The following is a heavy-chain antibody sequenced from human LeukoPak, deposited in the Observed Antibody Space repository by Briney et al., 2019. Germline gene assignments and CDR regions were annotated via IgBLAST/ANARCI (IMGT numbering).Heavy chain of an antibody. D-gene: IGHD4-11*01. CDR3: ARGRDDSNYGNY. CDR1: GGTFSSYA. J-gene: IGHJ4*02. Sequence: SVKVSCKASGGTFSSYAISWVRQAPRQGLEWMGRIIPIFGTANYAQKFQGRVTITTDESTSTAYMELSSLRSEDTAVYYCARGRDDSNYGNYWGQGTLVTVSS. CDR2: IIPIFGTA. V-gene: IGHV1-69*05.